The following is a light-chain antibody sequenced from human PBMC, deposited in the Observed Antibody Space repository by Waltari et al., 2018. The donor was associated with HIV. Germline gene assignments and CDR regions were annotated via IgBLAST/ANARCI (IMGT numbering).Light chain of an antibody. V-gene: IGKV3-20*01. CDR1: LTVSSNY. CDR3: HLYGTSPMT. Sequence: IVLTQSPDTLSVSPGERITLSCRASLTVSSNYLAWYHQRPGQSPKLVIYGASNRVTGVPDRISGSGTGTDFTLSIYDVEPEDSGIYFCHLYGTSPMTFGGGT. J-gene: IGKJ4*01. CDR2: GAS.